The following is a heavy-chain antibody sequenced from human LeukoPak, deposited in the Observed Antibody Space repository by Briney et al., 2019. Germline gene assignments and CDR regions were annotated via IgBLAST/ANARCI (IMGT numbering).Heavy chain of an antibody. Sequence: SETLSLTCTVSGGSISSGSYYWSWIRQPVGKGLEWIGRIYTSGSTNYNPSLKSRVTISVDTSKNQFSLKLSSVTAADTAVYYCARAWYSSSWWRLDYWGQGTLVTVSS. D-gene: IGHD6-13*01. V-gene: IGHV4-61*02. J-gene: IGHJ4*02. CDR1: GGSISSGSYY. CDR2: IYTSGST. CDR3: ARAWYSSSWWRLDY.